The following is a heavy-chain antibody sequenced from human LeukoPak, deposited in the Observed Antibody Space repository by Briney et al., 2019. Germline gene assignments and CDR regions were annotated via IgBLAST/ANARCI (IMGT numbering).Heavy chain of an antibody. CDR1: GFTYRSYA. V-gene: IGHV3-23*01. D-gene: IGHD6-13*01. CDR3: VREPGPGYFDY. CDR2: MSGSGGST. Sequence: PGGSLRLSCAASGFTYRSYAMSWVRQAPGKGLEWVSAMSGSGGSTYYADSVKGRFTISRDNSKNTLYLQMNSLRAEDTAVYYCVREPGPGYFDYWGQGTLVTVSS. J-gene: IGHJ4*02.